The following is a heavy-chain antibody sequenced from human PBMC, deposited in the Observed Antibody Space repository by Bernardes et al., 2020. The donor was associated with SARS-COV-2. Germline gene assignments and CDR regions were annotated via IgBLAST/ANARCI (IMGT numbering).Heavy chain of an antibody. CDR2: IDNRGNT. V-gene: IGHV4-59*01. CDR3: ARHGAGEDLSYFDY. Sequence: SETLSLNCTVSGGSISGYYFSWIRQAPEMRLEWIGYIDNRGNTKFNPSLKSRVTISVDTSKNQFSLKLTSVTAADTTMYYCARHGAGEDLSYFDYWGRGTLVTVSS. J-gene: IGHJ4*02. CDR1: GGSISGYY. D-gene: IGHD3-16*01.